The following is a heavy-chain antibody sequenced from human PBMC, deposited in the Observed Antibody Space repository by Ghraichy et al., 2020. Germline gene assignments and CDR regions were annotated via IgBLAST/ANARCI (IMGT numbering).Heavy chain of an antibody. CDR3: VKDQDELFDF. Sequence: GGSLRLSCSASGFTFSRFAMHWVRQAPEKGLEYVSAITSHGGSTYYADSVKGRFTISRDNSKNTLYLQMSSLRAEDTAVYYCVKDQDELFDFWGQGTLVVVSS. J-gene: IGHJ4*02. CDR1: GFTFSRFA. D-gene: IGHD1-7*01. V-gene: IGHV3-64D*06. CDR2: ITSHGGST.